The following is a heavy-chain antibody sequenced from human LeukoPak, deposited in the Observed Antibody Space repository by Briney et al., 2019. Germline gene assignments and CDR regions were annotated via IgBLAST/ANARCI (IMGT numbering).Heavy chain of an antibody. Sequence: GASVKVSCKVSGYTFTSYAMHWVRQAPGQRLEWMGWINAGNGNTKYSQKFQGRVTITRDTSASTAYMELSSLRSEDTAVYYCARAQYNWNDLTPVRPDYYYYGMDVWGQGTTVTVSS. CDR2: INAGNGNT. D-gene: IGHD1-1*01. CDR3: ARAQYNWNDLTPVRPDYYYYGMDV. V-gene: IGHV1-3*01. J-gene: IGHJ6*02. CDR1: GYTFTSYA.